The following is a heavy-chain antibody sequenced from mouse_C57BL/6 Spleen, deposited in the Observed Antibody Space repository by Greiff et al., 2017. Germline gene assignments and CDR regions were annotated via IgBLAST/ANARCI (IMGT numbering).Heavy chain of an antibody. Sequence: VQLQQSGAELVKPGASVKLSCTASGFNIQDYYMHWVKQRTEQGLEWIGRIDPEDGETKYAPKFQGKATITADTSSNTAYLQHSSLTSEDTAVYYCARSTITTVVEEDYFDYWGQGTTLTVSS. CDR3: ARSTITTVVEEDYFDY. D-gene: IGHD1-1*01. J-gene: IGHJ2*01. CDR2: IDPEDGET. CDR1: GFNIQDYY. V-gene: IGHV14-2*01.